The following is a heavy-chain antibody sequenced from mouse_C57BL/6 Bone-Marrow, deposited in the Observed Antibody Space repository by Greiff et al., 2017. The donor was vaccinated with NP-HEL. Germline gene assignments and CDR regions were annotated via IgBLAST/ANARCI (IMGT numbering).Heavy chain of an antibody. Sequence: VQLQQSGAELARPGASVKLSCKASGYTFTSYGISWVKQRTGQGLEWIGEIYPRSGNTYYNEKFKGKATLTADKSSSTAYMELRSLTSEDAAVYFCARIYYGLAGFAYWGQGTLVTVSA. CDR3: ARIYYGLAGFAY. D-gene: IGHD2-1*01. V-gene: IGHV1-81*01. CDR1: GYTFTSYG. J-gene: IGHJ3*01. CDR2: IYPRSGNT.